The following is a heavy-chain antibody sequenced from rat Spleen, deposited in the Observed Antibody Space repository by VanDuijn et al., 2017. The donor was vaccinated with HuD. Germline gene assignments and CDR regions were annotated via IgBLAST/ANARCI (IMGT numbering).Heavy chain of an antibody. CDR3: AKDKDGGYVMDA. CDR1: GFTFSDYN. V-gene: IGHV5-7*01. Sequence: EVQLVESGGGLVQPGRSLKLSCAASGFTFSDYNMAWVRQAPKKGLEWVATINTDGGSTSYLDSVKGRFTISRDNAENTIYLEMNSLRSEDTATYYCAKDKDGGYVMDAWGQGASVTVSS. J-gene: IGHJ4*01. CDR2: INTDGGST. D-gene: IGHD1-11*01.